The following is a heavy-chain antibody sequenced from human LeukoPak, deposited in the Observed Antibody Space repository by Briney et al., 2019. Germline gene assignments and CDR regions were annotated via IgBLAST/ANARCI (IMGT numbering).Heavy chain of an antibody. CDR2: IYYSGST. D-gene: IGHD3-10*01. V-gene: IGHV4-31*03. J-gene: IGHJ4*02. CDR1: GGSISSGGYY. CDR3: ASHIDGSGSFAY. Sequence: PSQTLSLTCTVSGGSISSGGYYWSWIRQHPGKGLEWIGYIYYSGSTYYNPSLKSRVTISVDTSKNQFSLKLSSVTAADTAVYYCASHIDGSGSFAYWGQGTPVTVSS.